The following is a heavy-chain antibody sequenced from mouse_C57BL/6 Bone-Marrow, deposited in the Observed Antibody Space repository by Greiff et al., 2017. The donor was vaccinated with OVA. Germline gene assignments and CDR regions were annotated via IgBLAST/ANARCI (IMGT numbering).Heavy chain of an antibody. Sequence: VHLVESGGDLVKPGGSLKLSCAASGFTFSSYGMSWVRQTPDKRLEWVATISSGGSYTYYPDSVKGRFTISRDNAKNTLYLQMSSLKSEDTAMYYCARPITTVVADENYYAMDYWGQGTSVTVSS. J-gene: IGHJ4*01. CDR1: GFTFSSYG. CDR2: ISSGGSYT. CDR3: ARPITTVVADENYYAMDY. V-gene: IGHV5-6*01. D-gene: IGHD1-1*01.